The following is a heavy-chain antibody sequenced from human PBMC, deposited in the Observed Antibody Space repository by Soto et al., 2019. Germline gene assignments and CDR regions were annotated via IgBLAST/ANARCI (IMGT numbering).Heavy chain of an antibody. J-gene: IGHJ4*02. Sequence: GGSLRLSCAASGFTFDDYTMSWVRQAPGKGLEWVSLISWDGGSTYYADSVKGRFTISRDNSKNSLYLQMNSLRTEDAALYYCAKEKNPYSSSYYFDYWGQGTLVTVSS. D-gene: IGHD6-6*01. V-gene: IGHV3-43*01. CDR2: ISWDGGST. CDR3: AKEKNPYSSSYYFDY. CDR1: GFTFDDYT.